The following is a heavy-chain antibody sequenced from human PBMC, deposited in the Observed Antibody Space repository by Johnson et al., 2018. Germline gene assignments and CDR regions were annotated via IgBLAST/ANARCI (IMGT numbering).Heavy chain of an antibody. Sequence: VQLVQSGEGLVQPGGSLRLSCAASGFTFSNYAMHWVRQAPGKGLVWVSRINSDGSSTSYADSVKGRFTISRDNAKNTLYLQMNSLRAGDTAVYYCARGKLGVDAFDIWGQGTMVTVSS. CDR3: ARGKLGVDAFDI. V-gene: IGHV3-74*02. CDR1: GFTFSNYA. D-gene: IGHD7-27*01. CDR2: INSDGSST. J-gene: IGHJ3*02.